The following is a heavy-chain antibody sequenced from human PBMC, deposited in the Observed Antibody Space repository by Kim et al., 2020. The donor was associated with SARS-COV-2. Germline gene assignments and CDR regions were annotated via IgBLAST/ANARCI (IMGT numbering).Heavy chain of an antibody. D-gene: IGHD1-26*01. V-gene: IGHV3-23*01. Sequence: GGSLRLSCAASGFTFSSYAMNWVRQAPGEGLDWVSATSGSGLTTKYADSVKGRFTMSRDNSKNILYLQMSSLRAEDTAIYYCVREGNWYFDVWGRGTLVTVSS. J-gene: IGHJ2*01. CDR3: VREGNWYFDV. CDR2: TSGSGLTT. CDR1: GFTFSSYA.